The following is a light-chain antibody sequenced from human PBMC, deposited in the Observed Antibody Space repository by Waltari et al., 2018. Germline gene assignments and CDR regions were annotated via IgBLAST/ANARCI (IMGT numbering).Light chain of an antibody. J-gene: IGKJ5*01. CDR1: QDVSNNY. Sequence: EIVLTQSPGTLSLSPWERATLSCRASQDVSNNYLAWYQQKPCQAPRLLLYCASTTTTDSPDRFSGSGSGTDFTFTISRLEPEDFAVYYCQQYGSSPITFGQGTRLEIK. CDR3: QQYGSSPIT. CDR2: CAS. V-gene: IGKV3-20*01.